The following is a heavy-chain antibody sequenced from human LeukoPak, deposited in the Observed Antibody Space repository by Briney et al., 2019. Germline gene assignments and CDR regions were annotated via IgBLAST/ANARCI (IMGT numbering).Heavy chain of an antibody. Sequence: ASVRVSCKASGGTFSSYAISWVRQAPGQGLEWMGWISAYNGNTNYAQKLQGRVTMTTDTSTSTAYMELRSLRSDDTAVYYCARVSDFWSGPFDYWGQGTLVTVSS. CDR1: GGTFSSYA. J-gene: IGHJ4*02. D-gene: IGHD3-3*01. CDR2: ISAYNGNT. CDR3: ARVSDFWSGPFDY. V-gene: IGHV1-18*01.